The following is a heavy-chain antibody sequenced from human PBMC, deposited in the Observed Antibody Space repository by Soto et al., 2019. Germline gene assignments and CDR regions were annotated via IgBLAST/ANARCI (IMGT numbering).Heavy chain of an antibody. V-gene: IGHV3-74*01. Sequence: EVQLVESGGGLVQPGESLRLSCAASGFTFDCYWMHWVRQAPGKGLEWVSRIHSDGTSTTYADSVKGRFTISRDNAKNTLSLQINSLRAEDTAVYYCARGDRGAFDLWGQGTVVTVSS. CDR1: GFTFDCYW. CDR3: ARGDRGAFDL. CDR2: IHSDGTST. D-gene: IGHD1-26*01. J-gene: IGHJ3*01.